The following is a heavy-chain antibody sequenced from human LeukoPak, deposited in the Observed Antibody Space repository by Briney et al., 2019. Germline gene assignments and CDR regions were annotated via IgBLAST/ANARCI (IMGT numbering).Heavy chain of an antibody. V-gene: IGHV1-18*01. CDR2: INAYYGKT. CDR1: GYTFISYG. J-gene: IGHJ4*02. CDR3: ARGGRKLPGSGWYGDFDY. Sequence: ASVTVSCKSSGYTFISYGSSWVRQAPAQGLEWMGWINAYYGKTNYAQKLQGRVTMNTDTSTSTGYMELRGLRSDDTAVYHCARGGRKLPGSGWYGDFDYWGQGALVTVSS. D-gene: IGHD6-13*01.